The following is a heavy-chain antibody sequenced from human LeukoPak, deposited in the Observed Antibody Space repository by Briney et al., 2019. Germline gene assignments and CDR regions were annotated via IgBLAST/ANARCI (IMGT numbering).Heavy chain of an antibody. Sequence: RASVKVSCKASGYTFTGYYMHWVRQAPGQGLEWMGWINPNSGGTNYAQKFQGRVTMTRDTSISTAYMELSRLRSDDTAVYYCARITYDFWSGYYMPDDPWGQGTLVTVSS. CDR3: ARITYDFWSGYYMPDDP. CDR2: INPNSGGT. J-gene: IGHJ5*02. CDR1: GYTFTGYY. V-gene: IGHV1-2*02. D-gene: IGHD3-3*01.